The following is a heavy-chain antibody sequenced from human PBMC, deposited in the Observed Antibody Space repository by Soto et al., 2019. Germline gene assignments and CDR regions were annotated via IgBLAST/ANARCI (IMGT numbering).Heavy chain of an antibody. CDR3: ARVPGP. CDR1: GDSISSGGFS. Sequence: SETLSLTCAVSGDSISSGGFSWSWIRQPPGKGLEWIGYIYHSGTPFYNPSLKSRVTISVDGSKNQFSLKLSSVTAADTAEYYCARVPGPWGQGTLVTVSS. J-gene: IGHJ5*01. D-gene: IGHD3-10*01. CDR2: IYHSGTP. V-gene: IGHV4-30-2*01.